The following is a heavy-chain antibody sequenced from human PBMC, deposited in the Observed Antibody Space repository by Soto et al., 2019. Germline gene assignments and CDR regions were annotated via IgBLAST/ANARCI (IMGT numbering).Heavy chain of an antibody. CDR1: GFTFSSYG. Sequence: GGSLRLSCAASGFTFSSYGMHWVRQAPGKGLEWVAVIWYDGSNKYYADSVKGRFTISRDNSKNTLYLQMNSLRAEDTAVYYCARERVAGVVVITTFSGRVGAFDIWGQGTMVTVSS. D-gene: IGHD3-22*01. V-gene: IGHV3-33*01. CDR3: ARERVAGVVVITTFSGRVGAFDI. J-gene: IGHJ3*02. CDR2: IWYDGSNK.